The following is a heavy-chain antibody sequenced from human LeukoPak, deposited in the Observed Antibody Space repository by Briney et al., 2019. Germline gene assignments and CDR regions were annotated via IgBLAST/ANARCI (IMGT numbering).Heavy chain of an antibody. J-gene: IGHJ4*02. CDR3: ARDLCGGDCYSDYFDY. Sequence: SVKVSCKASGYTFTNYGISWVRQAPGQGLEWMGRIIPIFGTANYAQKFQGRVTITTDESTSTAYMELSSLRSEDTAVYYCARDLCGGDCYSDYFDYWGQGTLVTVSS. CDR1: GYTFTNYG. CDR2: IIPIFGTA. D-gene: IGHD2-21*02. V-gene: IGHV1-69*05.